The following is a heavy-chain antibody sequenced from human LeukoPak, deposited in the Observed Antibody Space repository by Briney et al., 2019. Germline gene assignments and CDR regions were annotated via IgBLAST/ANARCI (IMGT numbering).Heavy chain of an antibody. CDR3: ARHATYYDILTGRIDY. Sequence: SETLSLTCTVSGGSISNSNNYWDWIRQPPGKGLEWIANIYYRGSTYYNPSLKSRVTISIDTSKNQFSLKLSSVTAADTAVYYCARHATYYDILTGRIDYWGQGTLVTVSS. CDR2: IYYRGST. J-gene: IGHJ4*02. D-gene: IGHD3-9*01. V-gene: IGHV4-39*07. CDR1: GGSISNSNNY.